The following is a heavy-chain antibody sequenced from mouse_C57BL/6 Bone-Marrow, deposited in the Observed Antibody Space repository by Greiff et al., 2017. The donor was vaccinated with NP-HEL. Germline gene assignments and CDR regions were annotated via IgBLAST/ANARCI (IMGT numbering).Heavy chain of an antibody. CDR2: IYPGDGDT. Sequence: QVQLQQSGAELVKPGASVKISCKASGYAFSSYWMNWVKQRPGKGLEWIGQIYPGDGDTNYNGKFKGKATLTADKSSSTAYMQLSSLTSEDSAVYFCARCLYSNFLFDYWGQGTTLTVSS. CDR1: GYAFSSYW. J-gene: IGHJ2*01. V-gene: IGHV1-80*01. CDR3: ARCLYSNFLFDY. D-gene: IGHD2-5*01.